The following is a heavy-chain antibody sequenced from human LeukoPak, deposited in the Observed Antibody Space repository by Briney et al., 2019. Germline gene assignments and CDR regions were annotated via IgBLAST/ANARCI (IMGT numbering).Heavy chain of an antibody. V-gene: IGHV1-2*02. D-gene: IGHD6-13*01. CDR2: INPNSGGT. Sequence: GASVKVSCKASGYTFTGYYMHWVRQAPGQGLKWMGWINPNSGGTNYAQKFQGRVTMTRDTSISTAYMELSRLRSDDTAVYYCARSAAAGTRRYYYYYMDVWGKGTTVTVSS. CDR1: GYTFTGYY. J-gene: IGHJ6*03. CDR3: ARSAAAGTRRYYYYYMDV.